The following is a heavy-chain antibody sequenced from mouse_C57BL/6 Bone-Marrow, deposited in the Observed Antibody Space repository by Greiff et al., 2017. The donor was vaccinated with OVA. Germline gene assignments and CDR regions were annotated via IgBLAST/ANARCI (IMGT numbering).Heavy chain of an antibody. CDR3: ARTGGSSYLAWFAY. Sequence: VQLQQSGPELVKPGDSVKISSKASGYSFTGYFMNWVMQSHGKSLEWIGRINPYNGDTFYNKKFKGKATLTADKSSSTAHMELRSLTSEDSAVYYCARTGGSSYLAWFAYWGQGTLVTVSA. CDR1: GYSFTGYF. D-gene: IGHD1-1*01. CDR2: INPYNGDT. J-gene: IGHJ3*01. V-gene: IGHV1-20*01.